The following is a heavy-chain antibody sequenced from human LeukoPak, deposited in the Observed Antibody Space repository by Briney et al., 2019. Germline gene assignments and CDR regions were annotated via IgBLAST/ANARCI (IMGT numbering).Heavy chain of an antibody. V-gene: IGHV3-48*03. CDR1: GFTFSSYE. J-gene: IGHJ4*02. CDR2: IGSFGTTI. CDR3: AKVATEAYYFDY. Sequence: GGSLRLSCAASGFTFSSYEMNWVRQAPGKGLVWVSYIGSFGTTISYADSVEGRFTISRDNAKSSLYLQMSSLRAEDTAVYYCAKVATEAYYFDYWGQGTLVTVSS. D-gene: IGHD5-12*01.